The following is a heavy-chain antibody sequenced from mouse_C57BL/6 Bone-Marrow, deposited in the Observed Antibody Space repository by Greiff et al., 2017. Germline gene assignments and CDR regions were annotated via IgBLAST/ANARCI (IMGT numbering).Heavy chain of an antibody. CDR3: TTDGPFDY. V-gene: IGHV14-4*01. CDR1: GYNFKGDC. CDR2: IEPENGDT. D-gene: IGHD2-3*01. Sequence: EVQRVESGAELVRPGASVKLSCTASGYNFKGDCMHWVKQRPEQGLEWIGEIEPENGDTEYASKFQGKATITADTSSNTAYLQLSSLTSEDTAVYYCTTDGPFDYWGRGTALTVSA. J-gene: IGHJ2*01.